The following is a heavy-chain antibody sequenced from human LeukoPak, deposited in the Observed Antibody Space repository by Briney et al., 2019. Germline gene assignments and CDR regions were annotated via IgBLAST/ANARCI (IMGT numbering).Heavy chain of an antibody. CDR3: AKARRDYYDSSGPH. CDR2: ISGSGGST. CDR1: GFTFSSYA. V-gene: IGHV3-23*01. D-gene: IGHD3-22*01. Sequence: GGSLRLSYAASGFTFSSYAMSWVRQAPGKGLEWVSAISGSGGSTYYADSVKGRFTISRDNSKNTLYLQMNSLRAEDTAVYYCAKARRDYYDSSGPHWGQGTLVTVSS. J-gene: IGHJ4*02.